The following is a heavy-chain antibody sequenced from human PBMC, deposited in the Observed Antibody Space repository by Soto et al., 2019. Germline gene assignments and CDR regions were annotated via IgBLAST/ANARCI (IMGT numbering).Heavy chain of an antibody. Sequence: EVQLEESGGGLVQPGGSLRLSCAASGFTFGSYWMSWVRQAPGKGLEWLATIKWDASEKKYVDSVKGRFTMSRDNAKNSLYLQMDSLRAEDTVVSYCARDLGYGSGTSVNHYHDYWGHGTLVTVSS. D-gene: IGHD3-10*01. CDR3: ARDLGYGSGTSVNHYHDY. CDR2: IKWDASEK. V-gene: IGHV3-7*01. J-gene: IGHJ4*01. CDR1: GFTFGSYW.